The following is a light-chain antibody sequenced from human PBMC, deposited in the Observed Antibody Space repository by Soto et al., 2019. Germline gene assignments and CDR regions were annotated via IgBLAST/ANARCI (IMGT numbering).Light chain of an antibody. CDR2: GAS. CDR1: QSVSRSY. Sequence: EVVLTQSPATLSVSPGDRATLSCRASQSVSRSYLAWYQQKPGQAPRLLIYGASNRATGIPDRFRGSGSGTDFSLTISRLEPEDFAVYYCQQYGSSRTFGQGTKVDIK. J-gene: IGKJ1*01. V-gene: IGKV3-20*01. CDR3: QQYGSSRT.